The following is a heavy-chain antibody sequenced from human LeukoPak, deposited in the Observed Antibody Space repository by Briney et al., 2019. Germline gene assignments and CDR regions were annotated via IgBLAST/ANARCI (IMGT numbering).Heavy chain of an antibody. Sequence: ASVKVSCKASGYTFTSYGISWVRQAPGQGLEWMGWISTYKGNTNYAQKLQGRVTMTTDTSTSTVYMELRSLRSDDTAVYYCARVTALYYYMDVWGKGTTVTISS. J-gene: IGHJ6*03. CDR2: ISTYKGNT. CDR3: ARVTALYYYMDV. V-gene: IGHV1-18*01. CDR1: GYTFTSYG.